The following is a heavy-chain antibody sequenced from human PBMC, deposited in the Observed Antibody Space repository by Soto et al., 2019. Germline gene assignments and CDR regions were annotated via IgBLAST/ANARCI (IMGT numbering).Heavy chain of an antibody. J-gene: IGHJ4*02. CDR3: ARDSDGYNSYYFDY. CDR1: GFTFSSYG. V-gene: IGHV3-33*01. CDR2: IWYDGSNK. Sequence: QVQLVESGGGVLQPGRSLRLSCAASGFTFSSYGMHWVRQAPGKGLEWVAVIWYDGSNKYYADSVKGRFTISRDNSKNTLYLQMNSLRAEDTAVYYCARDSDGYNSYYFDYWGQGTLVTVSS. D-gene: IGHD1-1*01.